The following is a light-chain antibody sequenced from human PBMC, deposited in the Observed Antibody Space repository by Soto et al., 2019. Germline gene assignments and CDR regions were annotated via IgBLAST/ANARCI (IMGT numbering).Light chain of an antibody. J-gene: IGLJ1*01. CDR1: SSDVGAYNY. CDR2: DVS. Sequence: QSVLTQPASVSGSPGQSITISCTGTSSDVGAYNYVSWYQQHQGKAPKLMIYDVSNRPSGVSTRFAGSRYGNTASLTISGLQAEDEADYYCSSYTSSSTEVFGTGTKLTVL. V-gene: IGLV2-14*01. CDR3: SSYTSSSTEV.